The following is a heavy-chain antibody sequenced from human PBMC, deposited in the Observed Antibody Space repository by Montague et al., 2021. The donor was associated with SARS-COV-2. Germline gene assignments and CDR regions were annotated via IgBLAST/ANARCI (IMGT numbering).Heavy chain of an antibody. Sequence: SETLSLTCTVSGXSVSSSPYYWGWIRQPPGRGLEWVGSISYSGRTYFSPSLKSRLTISVDSSENQFSLRLSSVTAADTAVYYCASSYYYGSGTYVYNYYMDVWGKGTTVTVFS. D-gene: IGHD3-10*01. V-gene: IGHV4-39*01. CDR2: ISYSGRT. CDR1: GXSVSSSPYY. CDR3: ASSYYYGSGTYVYNYYMDV. J-gene: IGHJ6*03.